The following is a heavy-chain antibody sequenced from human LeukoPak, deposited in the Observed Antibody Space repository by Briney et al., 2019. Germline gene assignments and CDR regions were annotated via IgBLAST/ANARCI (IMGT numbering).Heavy chain of an antibody. CDR3: ANYYYDSSGYCYVTTAFDI. CDR1: GFTFSSYA. V-gene: IGHV3-23*01. Sequence: PGGSLRLSCAASGFTFSSYAMSWVRQAPGKGLEWVSAISGSGGSTYYADSVKGRFTISRDNSKNTLYLQMNSLRAEDTAVYYCANYYYDSSGYCYVTTAFDIWGQGTMVTVSS. J-gene: IGHJ3*02. D-gene: IGHD3-22*01. CDR2: ISGSGGST.